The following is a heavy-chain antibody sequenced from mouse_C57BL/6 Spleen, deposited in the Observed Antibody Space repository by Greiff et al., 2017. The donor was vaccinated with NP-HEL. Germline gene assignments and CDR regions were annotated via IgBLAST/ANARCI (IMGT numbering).Heavy chain of an antibody. CDR3: ARGGEHYYGSSYVLFAY. CDR1: GFTFSSYA. CDR2: ISDGGSYT. J-gene: IGHJ3*01. Sequence: EVQVVESGGGLVKPGGSLKLSCAASGFTFSSYAMSWVRQTPEKRLEWVATISDGGSYTYYPDNVKGRFTISRDNAKNNLYLQMSHLKSEDTAMYYCARGGEHYYGSSYVLFAYWGQRTLVTVSA. D-gene: IGHD1-1*01. V-gene: IGHV5-4*01.